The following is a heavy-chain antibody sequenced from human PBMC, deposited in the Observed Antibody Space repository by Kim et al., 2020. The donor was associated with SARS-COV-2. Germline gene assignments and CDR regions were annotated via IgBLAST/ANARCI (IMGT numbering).Heavy chain of an antibody. CDR1: GFTFSNAW. CDR3: TTERVESSSWYLANWFDP. CDR2: IKSKTDGGTT. Sequence: GGSLRLSCAASGFTFSNAWMSWVRQAPGKGLEWVGRIKSKTDGGTTDYAAPVKGRFTISRDDSKNTLYLQMNSLKTEDTAVYYCTTERVESSSWYLANWFDPWGQGTLVTVSS. D-gene: IGHD6-13*01. J-gene: IGHJ5*02. V-gene: IGHV3-15*01.